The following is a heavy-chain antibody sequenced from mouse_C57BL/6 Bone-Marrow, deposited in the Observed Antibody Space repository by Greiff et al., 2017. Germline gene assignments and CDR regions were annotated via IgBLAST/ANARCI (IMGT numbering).Heavy chain of an antibody. J-gene: IGHJ3*01. CDR3: AREDYDDDVAWFAY. CDR1: GYTFTSYW. V-gene: IGHV1-69*01. CDR2: IDPSDSYT. Sequence: QVQLQQPGAELVMPGASVKLSCKASGYTFTSYWMHWVKQRPGQGLEWIGEIDPSDSYTNYNQKFKGKSTLTVDKSSSTAYMQLSSLTSEDSAVYYGAREDYDDDVAWFAYWGQGTLVTVSA. D-gene: IGHD2-4*01.